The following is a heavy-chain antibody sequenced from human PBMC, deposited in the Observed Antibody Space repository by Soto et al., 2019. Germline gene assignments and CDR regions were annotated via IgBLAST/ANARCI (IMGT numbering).Heavy chain of an antibody. D-gene: IGHD1-7*01. J-gene: IGHJ4*02. V-gene: IGHV1-69*01. CDR3: ASINWNYGGYYYFDY. CDR2: IIPIFGKA. Sequence: QVQLVQSGAEVKKPGSSVKVSCKASGGTFSSYAISWVRQAPGQGLEWMGGIIPIFGKANYAKKFQGRVTITADESTSTAYMELSSLRSEDTAVYYCASINWNYGGYYYFDYWGQGTLVTVSS. CDR1: GGTFSSYA.